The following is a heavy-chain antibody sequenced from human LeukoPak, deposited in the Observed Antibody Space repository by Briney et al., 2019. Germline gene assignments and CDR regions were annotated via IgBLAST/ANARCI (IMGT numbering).Heavy chain of an antibody. CDR1: GFTFNTYG. J-gene: IGHJ4*02. D-gene: IGHD6-25*01. V-gene: IGHV3-30*18. CDR3: AKDLAASRPRFDY. Sequence: GRSLRLSCAVSGFTFNTYGIHWVRQTPGKGLEWVALISYDGSNKYYADSVKGRFTISRDNSKNTLYLQMNSLRAEDTAVYYCAKDLAASRPRFDYWGQGTLVTVSS. CDR2: ISYDGSNK.